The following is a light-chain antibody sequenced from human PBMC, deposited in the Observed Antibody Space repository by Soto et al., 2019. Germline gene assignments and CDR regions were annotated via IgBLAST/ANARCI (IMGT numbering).Light chain of an antibody. Sequence: QSVLTQPASVSGSPGQSIAISCTGTFSDVGGYDFVAWYQQHPGKAPKVIIYDVNNRPSGVSHRFFGSKSGNTASLTISGLQTEEEADYYCGSYSTSGSVVFGGGTKLTVL. CDR1: FSDVGGYDF. CDR3: GSYSTSGSVV. CDR2: DVN. J-gene: IGLJ2*01. V-gene: IGLV2-14*01.